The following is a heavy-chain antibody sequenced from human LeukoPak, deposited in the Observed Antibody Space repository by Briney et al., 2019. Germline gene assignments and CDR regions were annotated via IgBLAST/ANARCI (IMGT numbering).Heavy chain of an antibody. V-gene: IGHV4-59*01. CDR1: GGSFSGYY. Sequence: PSETLSLTCAVYGGSFSGYYWSWIRQPPGKGLEWIGYIYYSGSTNYNPSLKSRVTISVDTSKNQFSLKLSSVTAADTAVYYCARGAYYDILTGYPLPDYWGQGTLVTVSS. CDR2: IYYSGST. J-gene: IGHJ4*02. D-gene: IGHD3-9*01. CDR3: ARGAYYDILTGYPLPDY.